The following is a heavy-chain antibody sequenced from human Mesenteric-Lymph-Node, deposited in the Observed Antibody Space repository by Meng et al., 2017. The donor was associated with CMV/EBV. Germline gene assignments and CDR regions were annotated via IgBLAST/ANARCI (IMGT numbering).Heavy chain of an antibody. D-gene: IGHD2-2*02. CDR1: GFTFSHYA. Sequence: GGSLRLSCAASGFTFSHYAMSWVRQAPGKGLEWVSLIYSDGQSKAYADSVKGRFTISRDNSKNTLYLQMNSLRAEDTAVYYCAKVPHGCSSTSCYTIYYYYYGMDVWGQGTTVTVSS. J-gene: IGHJ6*02. CDR3: AKVPHGCSSTSCYTIYYYYYGMDV. CDR2: IYSDGQSK. V-gene: IGHV3-23*03.